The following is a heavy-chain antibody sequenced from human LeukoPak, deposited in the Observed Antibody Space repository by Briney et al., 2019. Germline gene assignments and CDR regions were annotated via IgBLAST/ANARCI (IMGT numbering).Heavy chain of an antibody. J-gene: IGHJ6*02. CDR2: INPGNGDT. D-gene: IGHD2-15*01. CDR1: GYTFTNYV. CDR3: ARDRWHCRVNCDSVYYFALDV. V-gene: IGHV1-3*01. Sequence: GASVTVSCKGSGYTFTNYVIYWVRQAPGQSLEWLGWINPGNGDTKYSQDFQGRVTINTDTSAATAYVELNSLTSEDTAVYYCARDRWHCRVNCDSVYYFALDVWGQGTTVTVSS.